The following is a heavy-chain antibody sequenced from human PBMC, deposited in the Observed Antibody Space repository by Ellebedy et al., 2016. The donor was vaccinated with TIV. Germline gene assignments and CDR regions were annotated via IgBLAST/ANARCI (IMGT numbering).Heavy chain of an antibody. CDR1: GYTLTELS. CDR3: ARVGGSYD. Sequence: ASVKVSCXVSGYTLTELSMHWVRQAPGKGLEWMGGFDPEDGETIYAQKFQGRVTMTRDTSTSTVYMELSSLRSEDTAVYYCARVGGSYDWGQGTLVTVSS. V-gene: IGHV1-24*01. J-gene: IGHJ4*02. CDR2: FDPEDGET. D-gene: IGHD1-26*01.